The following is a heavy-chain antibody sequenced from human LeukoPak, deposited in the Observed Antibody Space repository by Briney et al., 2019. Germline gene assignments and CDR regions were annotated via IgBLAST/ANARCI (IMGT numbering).Heavy chain of an antibody. CDR2: IYYSGST. CDR1: GGSVSSGSYY. CDR3: ARGVRAVAIPHFDY. V-gene: IGHV4-61*01. Sequence: PSETLSLTCTVSGGSVSSGSYYWSWIRQPPGKGLEWIGYIYYSGSTNYNPSLKSRVTISVDTSKSQFSLKLSSVTAADTAVYYCARGVRAVAIPHFDYWGQGTLVTVSS. J-gene: IGHJ4*02. D-gene: IGHD6-19*01.